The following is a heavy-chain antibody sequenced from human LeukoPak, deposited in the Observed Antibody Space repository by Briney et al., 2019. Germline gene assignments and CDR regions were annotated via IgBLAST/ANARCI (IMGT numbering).Heavy chain of an antibody. D-gene: IGHD3-22*01. CDR3: ARDTYYYDSSGYYYPGGSDC. CDR2: IKQDGSEK. Sequence: PGGSLRLSCAASGFTFSNYWMTWVRQAPGKGLEWVGNIKQDGSEKYYVDSVKGRFTISRDNAKNSLYLQMNSLRAEDTAVYYCARDTYYYDSSGYYYPGGSDCWGQGTLVTVSS. CDR1: GFTFSNYW. J-gene: IGHJ4*02. V-gene: IGHV3-7*01.